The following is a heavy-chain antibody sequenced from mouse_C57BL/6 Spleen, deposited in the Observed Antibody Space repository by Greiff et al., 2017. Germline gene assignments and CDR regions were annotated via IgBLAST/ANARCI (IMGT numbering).Heavy chain of an antibody. V-gene: IGHV1-61*01. CDR2: IYPSDSET. CDR3: ARAVGYSYFDY. CDR1: GYTFTSYW. D-gene: IGHD2-3*01. J-gene: IGHJ2*01. Sequence: VQLQQPGAELVRPGSSVKLSCKASGYTFTSYWMDWVKQRPGQGLEWIGNIYPSDSETHYNQKFKDKATLTVDKSSSTAYMQLSSLTSEDSAVYYCARAVGYSYFDYWGQGTTLTVSS.